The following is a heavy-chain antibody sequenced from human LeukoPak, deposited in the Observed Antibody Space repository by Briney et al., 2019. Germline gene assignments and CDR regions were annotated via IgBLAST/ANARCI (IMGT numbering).Heavy chain of an antibody. CDR3: ARTTEDCSSTSCYQYWFDP. Sequence: PSETLSLTCTVSGGSISNYYWSWIRQPPGKGLEWIEYIYYSGSTNYIPSLKSRVTISVDTSKNQFSLKLNSVTAADTAVYYCARTTEDCSSTSCYQYWFDPWGQGTLVTVSS. CDR1: GGSISNYY. CDR2: IYYSGST. D-gene: IGHD2-2*01. J-gene: IGHJ5*02. V-gene: IGHV4-59*01.